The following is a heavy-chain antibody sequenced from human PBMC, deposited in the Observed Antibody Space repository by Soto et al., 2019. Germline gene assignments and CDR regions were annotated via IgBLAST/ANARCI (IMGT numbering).Heavy chain of an antibody. J-gene: IGHJ3*02. V-gene: IGHV4-59*01. CDR2: IYYSGST. CDR3: ARAGYCYGLAFDI. Sequence: QVQLQESGPGLVKPSETLSLTCTVSGGSISSYYWSWIRQPPGKGLEWIGYIYYSGSTNYNPSLRSRVTISVDTPKNQFSLKLSSVTAADTAVYYCARAGYCYGLAFDIWGQGTIVTVSS. D-gene: IGHD5-18*01. CDR1: GGSISSYY.